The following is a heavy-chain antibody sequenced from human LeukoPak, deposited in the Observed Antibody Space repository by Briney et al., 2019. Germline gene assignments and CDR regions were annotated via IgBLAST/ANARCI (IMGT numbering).Heavy chain of an antibody. CDR3: ARGDLTYYYGSGSYYPPDY. D-gene: IGHD3-10*01. Sequence: SETLSLTCTVSGGSISSYYWSWIRQPPGKGLEWIGYIYYSGSTYYNPSLKSRVTISVDTSKNQFSLKLSSVTAADTAVYYCARGDLTYYYGSGSYYPPDYWGQGTLVTVSS. J-gene: IGHJ4*02. V-gene: IGHV4-59*08. CDR1: GGSISSYY. CDR2: IYYSGST.